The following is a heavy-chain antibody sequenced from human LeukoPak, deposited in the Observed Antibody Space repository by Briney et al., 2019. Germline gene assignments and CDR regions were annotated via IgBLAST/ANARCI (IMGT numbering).Heavy chain of an antibody. D-gene: IGHD6-19*01. CDR2: INPNSGGT. CDR3: ILGGYSSGWYGY. Sequence: ASVKVSCMASGYTFTVYYMHWVRQAPGQGLGWMGGINPNSGGTNYAQKFPGRVTMTRDTSISKAYMELSRLRSDATAVYYCILGGYSSGWYGYWGQGTLVTVSP. CDR1: GYTFTVYY. J-gene: IGHJ4*02. V-gene: IGHV1-2*02.